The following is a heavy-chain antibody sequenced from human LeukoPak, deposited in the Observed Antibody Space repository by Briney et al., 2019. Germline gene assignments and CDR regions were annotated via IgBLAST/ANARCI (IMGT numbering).Heavy chain of an antibody. Sequence: ASVKVSCKPSGYTFTGYYMHWVRQAPGQGLEWMGRINPNSGATNYAQKFQGRVTMTRDTSISTAYMELTTLRSDDTAVYYCAKSIEYCGADCYGYFDLWGRGTLVTVSS. D-gene: IGHD2-21*02. CDR3: AKSIEYCGADCYGYFDL. CDR2: INPNSGAT. CDR1: GYTFTGYY. V-gene: IGHV1-2*06. J-gene: IGHJ2*01.